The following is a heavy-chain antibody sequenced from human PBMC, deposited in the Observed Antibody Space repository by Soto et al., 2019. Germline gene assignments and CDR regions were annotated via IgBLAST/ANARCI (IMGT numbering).Heavy chain of an antibody. J-gene: IGHJ6*02. Sequence: PSETLSLTCAVSGGSISSSNWWSWVRQPPGKGLEWIGEIYHSGSTNYNPSLKSRVTISVDKSKNQFSLKLSSVTAADTAVYYCARDPYGSGSYYKGYYYYGMDVWGQGTTVTVS. CDR1: GGSISSSNW. CDR3: ARDPYGSGSYYKGYYYYGMDV. V-gene: IGHV4-4*02. D-gene: IGHD3-10*01. CDR2: IYHSGST.